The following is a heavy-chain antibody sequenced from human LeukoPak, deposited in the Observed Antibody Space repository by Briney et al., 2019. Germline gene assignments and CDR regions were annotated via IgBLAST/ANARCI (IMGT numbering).Heavy chain of an antibody. J-gene: IGHJ4*02. CDR2: ISSSSSYI. V-gene: IGHV3-21*01. CDR3: ARHGEGYCSGGSCYPRDFDY. D-gene: IGHD2-15*01. Sequence: GWSLRLSCAASGFTFSSYSMNWVRQAPGKGLEWVSSISSSSSYIYYADSVKGRFTISRDNAKNSLYLQMNSLRAEDTAVYYCARHGEGYCSGGSCYPRDFDYWGQGTLVTVSS. CDR1: GFTFSSYS.